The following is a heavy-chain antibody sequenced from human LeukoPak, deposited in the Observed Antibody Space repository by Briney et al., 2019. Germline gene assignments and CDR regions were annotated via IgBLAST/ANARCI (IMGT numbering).Heavy chain of an antibody. CDR3: ARGVTVGGISWFDP. D-gene: IGHD1-26*01. Sequence: ASVKVSCKASGYTFTDYHVHWVRQAPGQGLEWMGWINPNSGGTNFAQKFQCRVTMTRDTSISTAYMDLSRLRSDDTAVYYCARGVTVGGISWFDPWGQGTLVTVSS. V-gene: IGHV1-2*02. J-gene: IGHJ5*02. CDR1: GYTFTDYH. CDR2: INPNSGGT.